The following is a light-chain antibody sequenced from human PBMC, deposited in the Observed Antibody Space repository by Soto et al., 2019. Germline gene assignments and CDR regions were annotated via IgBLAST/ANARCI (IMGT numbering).Light chain of an antibody. CDR2: EAS. V-gene: IGLV2-23*02. Sequence: QSALTQPASVSGSPGPSITISCTGTSTDVGSHNLVSWYQQHPGQAPKLMIHEASKRPLGVSARLSASKSGNTASLTISGLQAVDEAYYFCCSYGGSRAVFGGGTQLTVL. J-gene: IGLJ7*01. CDR3: CSYGGSRAV. CDR1: STDVGSHNL.